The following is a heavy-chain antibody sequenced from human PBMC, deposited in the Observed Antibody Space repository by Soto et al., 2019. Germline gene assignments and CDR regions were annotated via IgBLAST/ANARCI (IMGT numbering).Heavy chain of an antibody. V-gene: IGHV1-69*13. CDR3: ASNTAMVRLWAPFDY. D-gene: IGHD5-18*01. CDR2: IIPIFGTA. J-gene: IGHJ4*02. CDR1: GCTFSSYA. Sequence: GASVKVSCKSSGCTFSSYAISWVRQAPGQGLEWMGGIIPIFGTANYAQKFQGRVTITADESTSTAYMELSSLRSEDTAVYYCASNTAMVRLWAPFDYWGQGTLVTVSS.